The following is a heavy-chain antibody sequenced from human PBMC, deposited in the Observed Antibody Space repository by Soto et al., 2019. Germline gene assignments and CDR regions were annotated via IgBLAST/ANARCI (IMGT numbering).Heavy chain of an antibody. V-gene: IGHV4-39*01. D-gene: IGHD5-12*01. CDR1: GGSISSSSYY. J-gene: IGHJ3*02. Sequence: QLQLQESGPGLVKPSETLSLTCTVSGGSISSSSYYWGWIRQPPGKGLEWIGSIYYSGSTYYNPSLKSRVTISVDTSKNQFSLKLSSVTAADTAVYYCAITSIEMATIDAFDIWGQGTMVTVSS. CDR3: AITSIEMATIDAFDI. CDR2: IYYSGST.